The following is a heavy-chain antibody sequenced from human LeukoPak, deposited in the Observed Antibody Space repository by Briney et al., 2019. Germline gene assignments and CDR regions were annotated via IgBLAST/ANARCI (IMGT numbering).Heavy chain of an antibody. J-gene: IGHJ4*02. Sequence: SQTLSLTCAVSGGSISSGGYSWSWIRQPPGKGLEWIGYIYHSGSTYYNPSLKSRVTISVDWSKNQFSLKLSSVTAADTAVYYCARDGAGYVDYWGQGTLVTVSS. CDR2: IYHSGST. CDR3: ARDGAGYVDY. D-gene: IGHD6-13*01. V-gene: IGHV4-30-2*01. CDR1: GGSISSGGYS.